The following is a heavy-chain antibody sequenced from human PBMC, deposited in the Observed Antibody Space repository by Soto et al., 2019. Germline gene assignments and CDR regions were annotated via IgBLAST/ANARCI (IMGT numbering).Heavy chain of an antibody. V-gene: IGHV1-58*01. J-gene: IGHJ4*02. CDR1: GFTFTHSA. CDR3: AAGVASFDY. CDR2: IVVGSGST. Sequence: GASVKVSCKASGFTFTHSAVQWVRQARGQRLEWIGWIVVGSGSTNYAQKFQERVAMTRDMSTSTAYMELSSLRSEDTAVYYCAAGVASFDYWGQGTLVTVSS.